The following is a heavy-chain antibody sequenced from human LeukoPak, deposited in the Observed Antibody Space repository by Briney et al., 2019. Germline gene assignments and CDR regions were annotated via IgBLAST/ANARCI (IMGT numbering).Heavy chain of an antibody. CDR1: GFTFSSYA. J-gene: IGHJ4*02. CDR2: ISGSGGST. Sequence: GGSLRLSCAASGFTFSSYAMSWVRQAPGKGLEWVSAISGSGGSTYYADSVKGRFTISRDNAKNSLYLQMNSLRAEDTAVYYCARSGSGDSFDYWGQGTLVTVSS. V-gene: IGHV3-23*01. CDR3: ARSGSGDSFDY. D-gene: IGHD3-10*01.